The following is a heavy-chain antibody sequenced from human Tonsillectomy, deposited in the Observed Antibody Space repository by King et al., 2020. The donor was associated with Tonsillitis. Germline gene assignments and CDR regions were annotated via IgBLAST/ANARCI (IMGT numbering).Heavy chain of an antibody. CDR3: AKAHLYGSGRAYYYYYGMDV. V-gene: IGHV3-30*18. CDR1: GFTFSTYG. D-gene: IGHD3-10*01. CDR2: ISYDGSNK. Sequence: VQLVESGGGVVQPGRSLRLSCAASGFTFSTYGMHWVRQAPGKGLEWVAVISYDGSNKYYADSVKGRFTISRDNSKNTLYLQMNSLRAEDTAVYYCAKAHLYGSGRAYYYYYGMDVWGQGTTVTVSS. J-gene: IGHJ6*02.